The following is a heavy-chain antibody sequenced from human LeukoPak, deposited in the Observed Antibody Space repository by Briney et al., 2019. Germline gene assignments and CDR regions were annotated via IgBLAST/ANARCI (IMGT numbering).Heavy chain of an antibody. CDR3: AELGITMIGGV. CDR2: IISSVSTI. D-gene: IGHD3-10*02. J-gene: IGHJ6*04. V-gene: IGHV3-48*03. CDR1: GFTFCSYE. Sequence: GGALRLSCAAPGFTFCSYEMNWGPHALGRGVEWGSYIISSVSTIYYAHSVKGRFTISRDNTTSTRYLQMNSLRAEDTAVYYCAELGITMIGGVWGKGTTVSIPS.